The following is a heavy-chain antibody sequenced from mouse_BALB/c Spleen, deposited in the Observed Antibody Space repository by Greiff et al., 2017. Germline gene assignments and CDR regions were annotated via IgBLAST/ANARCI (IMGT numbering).Heavy chain of an antibody. CDR1: GFTFSSYA. CDR2: ISSGGST. D-gene: IGHD2-14*01. Sequence: EVKVVESGGGLVKPGGSLKLSCAASGFTFSSYAMSWVRQTPEKRLEWVASISSGGSTYYPDSVKGRFTISRDNARNILYLQMSSLRSEDTAMYYCARDYYRYEAWFAYWGQGTLVTVSA. J-gene: IGHJ3*01. CDR3: ARDYYRYEAWFAY. V-gene: IGHV5-6-5*01.